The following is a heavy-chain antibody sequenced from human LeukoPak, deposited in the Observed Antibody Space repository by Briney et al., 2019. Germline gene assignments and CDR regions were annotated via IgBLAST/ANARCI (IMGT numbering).Heavy chain of an antibody. CDR2: IYTNGST. J-gene: IGHJ4*02. CDR3: ARGDYDILTGYYIRY. Sequence: SETLSLTCTVSGGSISSYYWSWIRQPAGKGLEWIGRIYTNGSTNYNPSLKSRVTMSVDTSKNQFSLKLSSVTAADTAVYYCARGDYDILTGYYIRYWGQGTLVTVSS. D-gene: IGHD3-9*01. V-gene: IGHV4-4*07. CDR1: GGSISSYY.